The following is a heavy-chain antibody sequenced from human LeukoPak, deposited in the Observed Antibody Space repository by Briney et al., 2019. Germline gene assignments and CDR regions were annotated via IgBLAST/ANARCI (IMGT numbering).Heavy chain of an antibody. CDR2: MNPNSGNT. Sequence: ASVKVSCKASGYTFTSYDINWVRQATGQGLEWMGWMNPNSGNTGYAQKFQGRVTMTRNTSISTAYMGLSSLRSEDTAVYYCARAHRYSSSWYLAGIYYFDYWGQGTLVTVSS. V-gene: IGHV1-8*01. CDR3: ARAHRYSSSWYLAGIYYFDY. D-gene: IGHD6-13*01. CDR1: GYTFTSYD. J-gene: IGHJ4*02.